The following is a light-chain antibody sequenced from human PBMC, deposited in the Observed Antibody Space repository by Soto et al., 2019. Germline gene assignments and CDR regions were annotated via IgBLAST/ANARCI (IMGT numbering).Light chain of an antibody. CDR1: QSISDT. CDR2: DAS. CDR3: QQRINWPMT. V-gene: IGKV3-11*01. J-gene: IGKJ5*01. Sequence: EIVMTQSPATLSVSPWGRATLSCRASQSISDTLAWYQQKPGQAPRLLVYDASNRATGIPARFSGSGSGTDFTLTISSLEPEDFAVYYCQQRINWPMTFGQGTRLEIK.